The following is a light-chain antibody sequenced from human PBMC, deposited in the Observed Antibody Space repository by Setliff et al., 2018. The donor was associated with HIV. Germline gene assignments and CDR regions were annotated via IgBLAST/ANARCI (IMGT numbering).Light chain of an antibody. CDR3: QSYDSSLSGYG. CDR2: GNN. J-gene: IGLJ1*01. CDR1: SSNIGAHYD. V-gene: IGLV1-40*01. Sequence: QSALTQLPSVSGAPGQRVTISCTGSSSNIGAHYDVHWYQQLPGTAPKLLIYGNNNRPSGVPDRFSGSKSGTSASLAITGLQAEDEADYYCQSYDSSLSGYGFGTGTKVTVL.